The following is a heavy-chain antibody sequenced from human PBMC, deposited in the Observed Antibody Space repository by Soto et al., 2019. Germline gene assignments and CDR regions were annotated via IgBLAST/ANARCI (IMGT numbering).Heavy chain of an antibody. J-gene: IGHJ4*01. V-gene: IGHV3-30*04. CDR1: GFTFSKYT. CDR3: ARYAYSFDGTGRSGGYFDV. CDR2: ISFDGTNK. D-gene: IGHD3-22*01. Sequence: QVQLVESGGGVVQPGRSLRLSCAASGFTFSKYTMFWVRQAPGKGLDWMAIISFDGTNKFYSDSVKGRFTISRDNSGNTLYLQMDSLRAEDTALYYCARYAYSFDGTGRSGGYFDVWGQGTLVTVSS.